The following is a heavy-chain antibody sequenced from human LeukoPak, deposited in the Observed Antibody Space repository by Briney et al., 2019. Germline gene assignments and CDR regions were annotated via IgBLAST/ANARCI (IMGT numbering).Heavy chain of an antibody. CDR3: ARDQRAYSYGEFDY. V-gene: IGHV1-69*13. J-gene: IGHJ4*02. CDR2: IIPIFGTS. Sequence: SVKVSCKASGGTFSTYAISWVRQAPGQGLEWMGGIIPIFGTSNYAQKFQGRVTITADESTSTAYMELSSLRSDDTAVYYCARDQRAYSYGEFDYWGQGTLVTVSS. CDR1: GGTFSTYA. D-gene: IGHD5-18*01.